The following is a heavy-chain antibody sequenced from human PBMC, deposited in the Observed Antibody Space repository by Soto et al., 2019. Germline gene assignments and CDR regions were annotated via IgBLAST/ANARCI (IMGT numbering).Heavy chain of an antibody. J-gene: IGHJ5*02. CDR2: INPSGGST. D-gene: IGHD3-22*01. CDR3: ARGLPPYYYDSSGYYGNWFDP. Sequence: ASVKVSCKASGYTFTSYYMHWVRQAPGQGLEWMGIINPSGGSTSYARKFQGRVTMTRDTSTSTVYMELSSLRSEDTAVYYCARGLPPYYYDSSGYYGNWFDPWGQGTLVTVSS. V-gene: IGHV1-46*01. CDR1: GYTFTSYY.